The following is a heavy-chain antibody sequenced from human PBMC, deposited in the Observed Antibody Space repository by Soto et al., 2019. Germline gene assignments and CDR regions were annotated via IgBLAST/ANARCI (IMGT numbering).Heavy chain of an antibody. CDR2: ISPASTYI. CDR3: AKDVGQWVETFDY. D-gene: IGHD6-19*01. CDR1: GLNFEKCS. V-gene: IGHV3-21*04. Sequence: GGSLRLSCAASGLNFEKCSMNWVRQPPGKGPEWLASISPASTYIRYADSVKGRFTISRDVAKNTVYLQMNGLRVEDTAVYYCAKDVGQWVETFDYWGHGTLVTVSS. J-gene: IGHJ4*01.